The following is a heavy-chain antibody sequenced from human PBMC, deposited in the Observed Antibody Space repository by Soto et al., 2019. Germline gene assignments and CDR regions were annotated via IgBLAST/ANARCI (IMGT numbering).Heavy chain of an antibody. CDR2: ISRSSSTI. CDR1: GFTFSSYS. Sequence: GGSLRLSCAASGFTFSSYSMNWVRQAPGKGLEWVSHISRSSSTIYYADSVQGRFTISRDSANNSLYLQMNSLRAEDTAVYYCARVHGNGDFDYWGQGTLVTVSS. D-gene: IGHD3-10*01. J-gene: IGHJ4*02. V-gene: IGHV3-48*01. CDR3: ARVHGNGDFDY.